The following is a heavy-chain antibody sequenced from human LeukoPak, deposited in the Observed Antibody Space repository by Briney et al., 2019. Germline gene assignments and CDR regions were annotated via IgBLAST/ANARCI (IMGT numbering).Heavy chain of an antibody. CDR3: ARGSRGSHLDY. J-gene: IGHJ4*02. CDR1: GGSFSGYY. V-gene: IGHV4-34*01. Sequence: SETLSLTCAVYGGSFSGYYWSWIRQPPGKGLEWIGEINHSGSTNYNPSLKSRVTISVDTSKNQFSLKLSSVTAADTAVYYCARGSRGSHLDYWGQGTLVTVSS. D-gene: IGHD3-16*02. CDR2: INHSGST.